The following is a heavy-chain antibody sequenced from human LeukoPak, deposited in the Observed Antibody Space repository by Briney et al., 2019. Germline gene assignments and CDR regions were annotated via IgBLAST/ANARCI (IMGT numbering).Heavy chain of an antibody. CDR2: ISSSGSTI. V-gene: IGHV3-11*01. Sequence: GGPLRFSCAASGFTFSDYYMSWIRQAPGKGLEWVYYISSSGSTIYYADSVKGRFTISRDNDKNSLYLKNNLLSAEEAVVYCWGGTIYYYYGMDVWGQGTTVTVSS. CDR3: GGTIYYYYGMDV. CDR1: GFTFSDYY. J-gene: IGHJ6*02.